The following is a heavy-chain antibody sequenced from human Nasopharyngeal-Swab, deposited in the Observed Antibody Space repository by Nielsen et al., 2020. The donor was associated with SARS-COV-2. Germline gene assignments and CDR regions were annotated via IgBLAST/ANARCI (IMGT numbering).Heavy chain of an antibody. CDR1: GGSISSGGYY. CDR2: IYYSGST. D-gene: IGHD6-13*01. Sequence: SETLSLTCTVSGGSISSGGYYWSWIRQHPGKGLEWIGYIYYSGSTYYNPSLKSRVTISVDTSKSQFSLKLSSVTAADTAVYYCARVFEAAAGLDYWGQGTLVTVSS. V-gene: IGHV4-31*03. J-gene: IGHJ4*02. CDR3: ARVFEAAAGLDY.